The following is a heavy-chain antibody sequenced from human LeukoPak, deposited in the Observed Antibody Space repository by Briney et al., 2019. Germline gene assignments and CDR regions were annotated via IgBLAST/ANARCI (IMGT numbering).Heavy chain of an antibody. CDR1: GGSISSGDYY. CDR2: IYYSGST. CDR3: ARQHPAAAGII. J-gene: IGHJ4*02. Sequence: SETLSLTCTVSGGSISSGDYYWSWIRQPPGKGLEWIGYIYYSGSTYYNPSLKSRVTISVDTSKNQFSLKLSSVTAADTAVYYCARQHPAAAGIIWGQGTLVTVSS. D-gene: IGHD6-13*01. V-gene: IGHV4-30-4*08.